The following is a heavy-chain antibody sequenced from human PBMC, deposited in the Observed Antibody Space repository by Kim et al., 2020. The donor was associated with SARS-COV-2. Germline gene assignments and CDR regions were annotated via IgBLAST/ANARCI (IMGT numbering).Heavy chain of an antibody. CDR1: GFTFSSYG. V-gene: IGHV3-30*18. D-gene: IGHD2-2*01. J-gene: IGHJ4*02. Sequence: GGSLRLSCAASGFTFSSYGMHWVRQAPGKGLEWVAVISYDGSNKYYADSVKGRFTISRDNSKNTLYLQMNSLRAEDTAVYYCAKDRNIVVVPAAMGLRYWGQGTLVTVSS. CDR2: ISYDGSNK. CDR3: AKDRNIVVVPAAMGLRY.